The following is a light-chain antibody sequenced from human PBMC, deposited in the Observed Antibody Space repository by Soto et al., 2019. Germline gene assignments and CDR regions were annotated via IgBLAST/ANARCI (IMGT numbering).Light chain of an antibody. V-gene: IGKV3-20*01. Sequence: EIVLTQSPGTLSLSPGEGATLSCRASQRITSTYLAWYQQKPGQAPRLLIHGVSIRATGIPDRFSGSGSGTDFTLTITRLEPEDFAVYYCQQYDSSPRTFGQGTKVEIK. CDR3: QQYDSSPRT. J-gene: IGKJ1*01. CDR1: QRITSTY. CDR2: GVS.